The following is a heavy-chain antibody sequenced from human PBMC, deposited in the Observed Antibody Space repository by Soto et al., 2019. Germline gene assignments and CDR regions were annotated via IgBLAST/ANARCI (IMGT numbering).Heavy chain of an antibody. CDR1: GFTFSSYA. CDR3: ARESSLVGYYYGMDV. Sequence: QVQLVESGGGVVQPGRSLRLSCAASGFTFSSYAMHWVRQAPVKGLEWVAVISYDGSNKYYADSVKGRFTISRDNSKNTLYLQMNSLRAEDTAVYYCARESSLVGYYYGMDVWGQGTTVTVSS. CDR2: ISYDGSNK. J-gene: IGHJ6*02. V-gene: IGHV3-30-3*01. D-gene: IGHD6-6*01.